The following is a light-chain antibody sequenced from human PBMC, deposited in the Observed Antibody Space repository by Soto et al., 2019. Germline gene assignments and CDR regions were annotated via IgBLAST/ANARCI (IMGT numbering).Light chain of an antibody. V-gene: IGLV2-11*01. CDR2: DVS. Sequence: QSVLTQLRSVSGSPGQSVTISCTGTSSDVGGYNYVSWYQQHPGKAPKLMIYDVSKRPSGVPDRFSGSKSGNTASLTISGLQADDEADYYCCSYAGSYTHYVFGTGTKLTVL. J-gene: IGLJ1*01. CDR3: CSYAGSYTHYV. CDR1: SSDVGGYNY.